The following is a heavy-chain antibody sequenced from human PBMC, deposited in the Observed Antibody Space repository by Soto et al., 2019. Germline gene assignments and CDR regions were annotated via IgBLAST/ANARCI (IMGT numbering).Heavy chain of an antibody. Sequence: QAQLVESGGGVVQPGTSLRLSCAASGFTFSNYGMHWVRQAPGKGLEWVTVISYDGSNKYYADSVKGRFTISRDHSTNTLYLQMNSLRAEDTALYYCARGKGSGDNTIDYWGRGTLVTVSS. CDR1: GFTFSNYG. V-gene: IGHV3-30*03. D-gene: IGHD2-21*01. J-gene: IGHJ4*02. CDR3: ARGKGSGDNTIDY. CDR2: ISYDGSNK.